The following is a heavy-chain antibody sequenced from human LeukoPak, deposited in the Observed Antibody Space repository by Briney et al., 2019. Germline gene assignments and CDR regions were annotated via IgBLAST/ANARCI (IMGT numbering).Heavy chain of an antibody. CDR1: GGSISSYY. CDR3: ARQGCTGGSCWYFDY. D-gene: IGHD2-15*01. CDR2: IYYSGST. V-gene: IGHV4-59*08. J-gene: IGHJ4*02. Sequence: SETLSLTCTVSGGSISSYYWSWIRQPPGKGLEGIGYIYYSGSTNYNPSLRSRVTISVDTSKNQFSLKLSSVTAADTAVYYCARQGCTGGSCWYFDYWGQGTLVTVSS.